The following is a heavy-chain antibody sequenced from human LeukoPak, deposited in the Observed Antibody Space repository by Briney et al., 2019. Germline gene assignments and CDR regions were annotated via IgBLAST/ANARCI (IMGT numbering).Heavy chain of an antibody. CDR1: GFIFSDYS. CDR3: ALKANWFDS. Sequence: PGGSLRLSCAASGFIFSDYSVNWVRQAPGRGMEWVSTISSGGSYIYYADSVKGRFTISRYNARSSVFLHLNCLRVEATAVYYCALKANWFDSWGQGTLVTVSS. V-gene: IGHV3-21*01. J-gene: IGHJ5*01. CDR2: ISSGGSYI.